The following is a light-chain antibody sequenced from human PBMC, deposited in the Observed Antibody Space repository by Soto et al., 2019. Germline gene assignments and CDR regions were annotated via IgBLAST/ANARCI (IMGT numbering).Light chain of an antibody. Sequence: ALSALCVTIKERVTITCRASQGIRNDLGWYQQKPGKAPKLLIYAASSLQSGVPSRFSGSGSCSDFTLTISSLQPEDWETYYCVQDFNYPLTFGGGTKVDIK. CDR1: QGIRND. CDR3: VQDFNYPLT. CDR2: AAS. J-gene: IGKJ4*01. V-gene: IGKV1-6*01.